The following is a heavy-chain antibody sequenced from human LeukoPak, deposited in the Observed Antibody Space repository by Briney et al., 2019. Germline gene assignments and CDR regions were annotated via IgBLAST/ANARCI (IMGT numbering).Heavy chain of an antibody. CDR1: GDFKSSSSYY. Sequence: SVPLSLTCTVSGDFKSSSSYYWAWIRQPPGKGLEWIGSIYYSGSTYYNPSLKSRVTISVDTSKNQFSLKLSSVTAADTAVYYCASFVVPDAFDIRGQGTMVTVSS. J-gene: IGHJ3*02. CDR2: IYYSGST. V-gene: IGHV4-39*01. CDR3: ASFVVPDAFDI. D-gene: IGHD2-15*01.